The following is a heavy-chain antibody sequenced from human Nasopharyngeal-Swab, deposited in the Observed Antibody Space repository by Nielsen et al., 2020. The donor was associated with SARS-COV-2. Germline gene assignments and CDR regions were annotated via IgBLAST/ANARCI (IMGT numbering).Heavy chain of an antibody. Sequence: GGSLRLSCAASGFTFNNYNFNWVRQAPGKGLEWVSSISGSGGGTQYADSVKGRFTISRDNSKNTLLLQMNSLRAEDTAVYYCAFVDTTLLGYYYSGMDVWGQGTTVTVSS. CDR2: ISGSGGGT. CDR3: AFVDTTLLGYYYSGMDV. J-gene: IGHJ6*02. D-gene: IGHD5-18*01. V-gene: IGHV3-23*01. CDR1: GFTFNNYN.